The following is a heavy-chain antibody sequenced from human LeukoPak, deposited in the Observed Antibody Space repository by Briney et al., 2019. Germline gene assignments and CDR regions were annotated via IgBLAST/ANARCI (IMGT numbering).Heavy chain of an antibody. Sequence: SVKVSCKASGGPFSSYAISWVRQAPGQGLEWMGRIIPIFGTANYAQKFQGRVTITTDESTSTAYMELSSLRSEDTAVYYCATPRVYDSSGYYYDYMDVWGKGTTVTVSS. CDR2: IIPIFGTA. CDR3: ATPRVYDSSGYYYDYMDV. J-gene: IGHJ6*03. CDR1: GGPFSSYA. D-gene: IGHD3-22*01. V-gene: IGHV1-69*05.